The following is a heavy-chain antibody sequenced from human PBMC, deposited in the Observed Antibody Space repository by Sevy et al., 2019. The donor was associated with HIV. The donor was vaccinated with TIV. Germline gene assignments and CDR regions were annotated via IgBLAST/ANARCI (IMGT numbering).Heavy chain of an antibody. CDR1: GGSISSYY. CDR3: ARERQLVLDY. CDR2: IYYSGST. D-gene: IGHD6-13*01. J-gene: IGHJ4*02. Sequence: PAATLSLTCTVSGGSISSYYWSWIRQPPGKGLEWIGYIYYSGSTNYNPSLKSRVTISVDTSKSQFSLKLSSVTAADTAVYYCARERQLVLDYWGQGTLVTVSS. V-gene: IGHV4-59*01.